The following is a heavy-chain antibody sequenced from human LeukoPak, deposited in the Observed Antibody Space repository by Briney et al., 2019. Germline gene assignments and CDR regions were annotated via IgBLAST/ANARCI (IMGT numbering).Heavy chain of an antibody. J-gene: IGHJ4*02. Sequence: GGSRRLSWAASGFTFSSYAMSWVRQAPGKGLEWVSAISGSGGSTYYADSVKGRFTISRDNSKNTLYLQMNSLRAEDTAVYYCAKGVDTAMVNPFDYWGQGTLVTVSS. D-gene: IGHD5-18*01. CDR2: ISGSGGST. CDR3: AKGVDTAMVNPFDY. V-gene: IGHV3-23*01. CDR1: GFTFSSYA.